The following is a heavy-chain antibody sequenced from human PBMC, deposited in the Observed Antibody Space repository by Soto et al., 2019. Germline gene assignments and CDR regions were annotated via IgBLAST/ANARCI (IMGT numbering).Heavy chain of an antibody. Sequence: SETLSLTCTVSGGSITSGGYYWTWIRQHPGKGLEWIGYIYYSGSTYYNPSLKSRVTISLDTSKNQFPLNLSSVTAADTAVYYCARDLVGDNMLPPGSYSYYGADVWGPWTSVT. D-gene: IGHD2-8*01. J-gene: IGHJ6*02. CDR2: IYYSGST. CDR3: ARDLVGDNMLPPGSYSYYGADV. V-gene: IGHV4-31*03. CDR1: GGSITSGGYY.